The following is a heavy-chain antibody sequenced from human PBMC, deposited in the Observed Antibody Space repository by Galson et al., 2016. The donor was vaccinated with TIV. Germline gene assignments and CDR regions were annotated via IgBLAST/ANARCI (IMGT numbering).Heavy chain of an antibody. CDR1: GAIFSNYP. V-gene: IGHV1-69*13. J-gene: IGHJ4*02. CDR2: IIPISGIA. CDR3: ARLTPCGGDCYYFDR. D-gene: IGHD2-21*02. Sequence: SVKVSCKASGAIFSNYPITWVRQAPGQGLEWMGGIIPISGIADNSQKFQGRVSITADVSANTVYMALSSLRSEDTAVYYCARLTPCGGDCYYFDRWGQGTLVTVSS.